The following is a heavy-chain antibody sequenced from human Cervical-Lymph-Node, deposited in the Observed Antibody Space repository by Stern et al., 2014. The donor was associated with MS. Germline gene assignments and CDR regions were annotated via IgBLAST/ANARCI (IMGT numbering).Heavy chain of an antibody. Sequence: VQLVESGPGLVKPSQTLALTCTVSGGPIGSGTYYWSWIRQPAGKGLEWIGRIYNSGSTSYNPSLKSRVTMSLDTSKNHLSPRLSFGTAADTAVYYCARDDAVGATRYHYAMDVWGQGTTVTVSS. CDR3: ARDDAVGATRYHYAMDV. CDR1: GGPIGSGTYY. V-gene: IGHV4-61*02. CDR2: IYNSGST. J-gene: IGHJ6*02. D-gene: IGHD1-26*01.